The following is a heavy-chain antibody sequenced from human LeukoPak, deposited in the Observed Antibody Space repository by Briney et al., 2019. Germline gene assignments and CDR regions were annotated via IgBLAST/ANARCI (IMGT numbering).Heavy chain of an antibody. CDR1: EFTFSSYE. CDR2: ISSRGSMI. Sequence: GGSLRLSCAASEFTFSSYEMNWVRRAPGKGLEWVSYISSRGSMIYYADSVKGRFTISRDNTKNSLYLQMNSLRDEDTAVYYCAKSGTYYFWYFDLWGRGTPVSVSS. D-gene: IGHD1-26*01. CDR3: AKSGTYYFWYFDL. J-gene: IGHJ2*01. V-gene: IGHV3-48*03.